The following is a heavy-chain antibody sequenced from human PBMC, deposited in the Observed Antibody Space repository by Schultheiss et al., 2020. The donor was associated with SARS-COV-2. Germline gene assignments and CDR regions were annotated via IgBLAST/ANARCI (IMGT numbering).Heavy chain of an antibody. CDR2: ISIGSGIT. Sequence: GESLKISCKASGYTFISSGMHWVRQAPGQRLEWMGWISIGSGITRYTQTLQGRVTIARDTSASTAYMELSRLRSEDTAVYYCARGTNGDYYSYGMDVWGQGTTVTVSS. CDR1: GYTFISSG. CDR3: ARGTNGDYYSYGMDV. V-gene: IGHV1-3*04. D-gene: IGHD2-2*01. J-gene: IGHJ6*02.